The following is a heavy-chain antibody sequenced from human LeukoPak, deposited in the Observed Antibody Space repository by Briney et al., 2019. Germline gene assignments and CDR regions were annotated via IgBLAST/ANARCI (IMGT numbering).Heavy chain of an antibody. CDR1: GGSISSYY. J-gene: IGHJ4*02. CDR2: IYYSGST. D-gene: IGHD3-22*01. CDR3: ARARMTAYYDSSGYYD. Sequence: SETLSLTCTVSGGSISSYYWSWIRQPPGKGLEWIGDIYYSGSTNYNPSLKSRVTISVDTSKNQFSLKLSSVTAADTAVYYCARARMTAYYDSSGYYDWGQGTLVTVSS. V-gene: IGHV4-59*01.